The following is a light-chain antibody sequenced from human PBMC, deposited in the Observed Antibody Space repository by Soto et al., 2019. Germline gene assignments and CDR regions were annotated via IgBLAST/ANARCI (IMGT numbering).Light chain of an antibody. CDR1: QTVSSSY. CDR3: QQYGRSPPIT. CDR2: GVS. J-gene: IGKJ5*01. V-gene: IGKV3-20*01. Sequence: IVLTQSPGTLSLSPGERATLSCRASQTVSSSYLAWYQQKPGQAPRLLIYGVSSRATGIPDRFSGSGSGTDFTLTISRLEPEDFAVYYCQQYGRSPPITFGQGTRLEI.